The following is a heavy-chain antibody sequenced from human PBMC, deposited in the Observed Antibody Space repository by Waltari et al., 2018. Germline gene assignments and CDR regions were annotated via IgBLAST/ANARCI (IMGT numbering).Heavy chain of an antibody. Sequence: QVHVVQSVGEVRAPGASVKVACEASSDSSLNFGITLVRQAPGQGLEWRGWISLQNGHTKYGNNNYSRNLKGRVTVTRGTATTTAYMELRSLTSDDTAVYYCARDRDQWDLMFIDSWGQGTLVTISS. CDR2: ISLQNGHT. CDR3: ARDRDQWDLMFIDS. D-gene: IGHD1-26*01. CDR1: SDSSLNFG. V-gene: IGHV1-18*01. J-gene: IGHJ4*02.